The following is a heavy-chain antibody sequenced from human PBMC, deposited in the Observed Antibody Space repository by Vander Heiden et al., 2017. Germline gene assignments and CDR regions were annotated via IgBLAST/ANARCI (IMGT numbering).Heavy chain of an antibody. D-gene: IGHD3-16*01. CDR2: INNSGRT. V-gene: IGHV4-39*01. Sequence: QLQLQESGPGLVKPSETLSLTCTVFGGSISSSDYYWGWIRQSPGKGLEWIGSINNSGRTYYNPSLKSRVTISVDTSKNQFSLILTSVPAADTAVYYCARHQRVISFGEIIVSAPFENWGQGTLVTVAS. CDR1: GGSISSSDYY. J-gene: IGHJ4*02. CDR3: ARHQRVISFGEIIVSAPFEN.